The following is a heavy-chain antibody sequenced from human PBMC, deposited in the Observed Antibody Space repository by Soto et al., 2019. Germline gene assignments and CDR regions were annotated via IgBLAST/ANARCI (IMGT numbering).Heavy chain of an antibody. D-gene: IGHD3-22*01. CDR1: GGSIRSGGYY. Sequence: SETLSLTCTVSGGSIRSGGYYWSWIRQHPGKGLEWIGYMYYSGDTDYNPSLKSRVSISVDKSKNQLSLKLSSVTAADTAVYYCAKSRPYAYDSSGYGAFDIWGQGTMVTVSS. CDR2: MYYSGDT. V-gene: IGHV4-31*02. J-gene: IGHJ3*02. CDR3: AKSRPYAYDSSGYGAFDI.